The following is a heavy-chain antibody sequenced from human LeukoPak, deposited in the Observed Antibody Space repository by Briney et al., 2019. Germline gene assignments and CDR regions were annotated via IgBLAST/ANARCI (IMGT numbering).Heavy chain of an antibody. Sequence: GVSLRLSCSASGFTCSSYDMHWVRHAPGKALEYVSAISRNGGVTYYADSVKGRFTISRDNSKNTLYLQMSSLRAEDTAVYYCSGGVQLERPCYYYYRMDVWGKGTTVTVSS. V-gene: IGHV3-64D*06. D-gene: IGHD1-1*01. CDR3: SGGVQLERPCYYYYRMDV. J-gene: IGHJ6*04. CDR2: ISRNGGVT. CDR1: GFTCSSYD.